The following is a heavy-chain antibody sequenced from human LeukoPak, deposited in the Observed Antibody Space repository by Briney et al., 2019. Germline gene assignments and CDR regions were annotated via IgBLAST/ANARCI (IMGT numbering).Heavy chain of an antibody. V-gene: IGHV3-30*04. CDR3: ARTGCSSTSCYVGFDY. D-gene: IGHD2-2*01. Sequence: GGSLRLSCAASGFTFSSYAMHWVRQAPGKGLEWVAVISYDGSIKYYADSVKGRFTISRDNSKNTLYLQMNSLRAEDTAVYYCARTGCSSTSCYVGFDYWGQGTLVTVSS. J-gene: IGHJ4*02. CDR2: ISYDGSIK. CDR1: GFTFSSYA.